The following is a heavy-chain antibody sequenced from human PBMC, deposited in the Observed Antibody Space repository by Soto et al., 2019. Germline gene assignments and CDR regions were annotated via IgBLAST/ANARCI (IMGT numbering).Heavy chain of an antibody. Sequence: SETLSLTCTVSGGSIISGDYYWSWIRQPPGKGLEWIGYIYYSGDTSYNPSLKSRVTISVDTSKNQFSLKLTSVTAADTAVYYCARDKITGLFDYWGQGTPVTVSS. V-gene: IGHV4-30-4*08. CDR1: GGSIISGDYY. CDR3: ARDKITGLFDY. D-gene: IGHD2-8*02. J-gene: IGHJ4*02. CDR2: IYYSGDT.